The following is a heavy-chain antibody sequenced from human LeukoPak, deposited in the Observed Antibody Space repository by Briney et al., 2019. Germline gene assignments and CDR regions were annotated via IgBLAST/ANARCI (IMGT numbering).Heavy chain of an antibody. Sequence: GGSLRLSCAASGFSVSYYWMTWVRQSPRKGREWVANIKYDGSEKHYVESGKGRFTISRDNAKNSLYLQMTSLRVEDTAVYYCARGWGDCGTVSCYTGGDVFDIWGQGTKVTVSS. D-gene: IGHD2-2*02. J-gene: IGHJ3*02. CDR1: GFSVSYYW. CDR2: IKYDGSEK. V-gene: IGHV3-7*01. CDR3: ARGWGDCGTVSCYTGGDVFDI.